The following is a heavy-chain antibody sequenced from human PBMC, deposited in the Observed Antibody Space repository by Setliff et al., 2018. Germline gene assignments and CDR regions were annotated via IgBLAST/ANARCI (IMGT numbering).Heavy chain of an antibody. Sequence: GSLRLSCAASGFTFTDYYMSWIRQAPGKGLEWLSYIGGSGHTKYYADSVKGRFTISRDNAKNTLYLQMNSLRAEDTAVYYCARVSSSGSYYLAMPAAFDIWGQGTMVTVSS. D-gene: IGHD1-26*01. V-gene: IGHV3-11*04. CDR2: IGGSGHTK. J-gene: IGHJ3*02. CDR1: GFTFTDYY. CDR3: ARVSSSGSYYLAMPAAFDI.